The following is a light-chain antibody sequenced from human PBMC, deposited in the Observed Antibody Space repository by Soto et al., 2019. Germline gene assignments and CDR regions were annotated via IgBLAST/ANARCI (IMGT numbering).Light chain of an antibody. CDR3: SSYTSSSTLV. J-gene: IGLJ1*01. V-gene: IGLV2-14*03. Sequence: QSALTQPASVSGSPGQSITISCTGTSSDVGGYNYVSWFQHHPNKAPKLIIYDVYNRPSGVSNRFSGSKSGNTASLTISGXXXXDESDYYCSSYTSSSTLVFGTGTKVTVL. CDR1: SSDVGGYNY. CDR2: DVY.